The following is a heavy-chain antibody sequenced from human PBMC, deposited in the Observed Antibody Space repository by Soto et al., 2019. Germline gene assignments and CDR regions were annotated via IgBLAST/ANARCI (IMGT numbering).Heavy chain of an antibody. CDR2: INPNNGNT. Sequence: ASVKVSCKASGYTFTSYGISWVRQAPGQGLEWMGIINPNNGNTSYAQKVQGRVTMTRDTSTSTVYMELSSLRSEDTAVYYCARDPRDGSTPVDYWGQGTLVTVSS. V-gene: IGHV1-46*03. CDR1: GYTFTSYG. CDR3: ARDPRDGSTPVDY. J-gene: IGHJ4*02. D-gene: IGHD3-10*01.